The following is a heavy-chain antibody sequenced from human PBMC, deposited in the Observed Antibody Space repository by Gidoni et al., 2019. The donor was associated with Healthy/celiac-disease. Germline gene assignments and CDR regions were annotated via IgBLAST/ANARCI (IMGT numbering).Heavy chain of an antibody. J-gene: IGHJ6*02. CDR1: GFTFDDYA. Sequence: EVQLVESGGGLVQPGRSLRLSCAASGFTFDDYAMHWVRQAPGKGLEWVSGISWNSGSIGYADSVKGRFTISRDNAKNSLYLQMNSLRAEDMALYYCAKAGAYSGYDSPIDYYGMDVWGQGTTVTVSS. D-gene: IGHD5-12*01. V-gene: IGHV3-9*03. CDR2: ISWNSGSI. CDR3: AKAGAYSGYDSPIDYYGMDV.